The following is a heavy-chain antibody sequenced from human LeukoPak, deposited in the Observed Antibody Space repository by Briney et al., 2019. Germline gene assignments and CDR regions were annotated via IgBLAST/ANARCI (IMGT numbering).Heavy chain of an antibody. D-gene: IGHD3-10*01. V-gene: IGHV4-34*01. CDR1: GGSFSGYF. Sequence: SSETLSLTCAADGGSFSGYFWSWIRQVPGKGLEWIGEVNQSGRTNYNPSLKSRVTISVDTSKNQISLKLSFVTATDTAMYFCARGWFGFCYNNYGDDNAFDIWGHRTMVTVSS. CDR2: VNQSGRT. CDR3: ARGWFGFCYNNYGDDNAFDI. J-gene: IGHJ3*02.